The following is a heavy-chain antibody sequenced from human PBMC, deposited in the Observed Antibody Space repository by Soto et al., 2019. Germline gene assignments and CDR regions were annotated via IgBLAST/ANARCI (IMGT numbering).Heavy chain of an antibody. V-gene: IGHV3-33*01. CDR2: IWYDGSNK. CDR1: GFTFSSYG. D-gene: IGHD2-15*01. Sequence: QVQLVESGGGVVQPGRSLRLSCAASGFTFSSYGMHWVRQAPGKGLEWVAVIWYDGSNKYYADSVKGRFTISRDNSKNSLYLQMNSLRAEDTAVYYCARTFVMGGNHDYYYYGMDVWGQGTTVTVSS. CDR3: ARTFVMGGNHDYYYYGMDV. J-gene: IGHJ6*02.